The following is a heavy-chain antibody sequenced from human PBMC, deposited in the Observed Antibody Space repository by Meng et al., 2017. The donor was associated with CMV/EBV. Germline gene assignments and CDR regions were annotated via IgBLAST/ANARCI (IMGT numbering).Heavy chain of an antibody. CDR1: GGSISSISFY. D-gene: IGHD6-13*01. V-gene: IGHV4-39*07. CDR2: IYYRGST. CDR3: ARDGYGALEFDF. J-gene: IGHJ4*02. Sequence: GSLRLSCTVSGGSISSISFYWGWIRQPPGKGLEWIGSIYYRGSTFYNSSLKSRVTMSVDTSKNQFSLKLSSVTAADTAVYYCARDGYGALEFDFWGQGTLVTVSS.